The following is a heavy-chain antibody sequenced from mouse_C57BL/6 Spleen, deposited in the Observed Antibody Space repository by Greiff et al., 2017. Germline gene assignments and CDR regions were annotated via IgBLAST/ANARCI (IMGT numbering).Heavy chain of an antibody. V-gene: IGHV1-18*01. D-gene: IGHD1-1*01. J-gene: IGHJ4*01. CDR1: GYTFTDYN. Sequence: VQLKQSGPELVKPGASVKIPCKASGYTFTDYNMDWVKQSHGKSLEWIGDINPNNGGTIYNQKFKGKATLTVDKSSSTAYMELRSLTSEDTAVYYCAREGYCSSEAMDYWGQGTSVTVSS. CDR3: AREGYCSSEAMDY. CDR2: INPNNGGT.